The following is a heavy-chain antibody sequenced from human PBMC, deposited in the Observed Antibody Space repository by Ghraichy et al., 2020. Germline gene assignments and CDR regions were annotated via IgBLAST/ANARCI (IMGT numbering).Heavy chain of an antibody. CDR1: GGSISSYY. V-gene: IGHV4-59*01. Sequence: SCTVSGGSISSYYWSWIRQPPGKGLEWIGYIYYSGSTNYNPSLKSRVTISVDTSKNQFSLKLSSVTAADTAVYYCARTYCGGDCYSGFAFDIWGQGTMVTVSS. J-gene: IGHJ3*02. CDR2: IYYSGST. D-gene: IGHD2-21*02. CDR3: ARTYCGGDCYSGFAFDI.